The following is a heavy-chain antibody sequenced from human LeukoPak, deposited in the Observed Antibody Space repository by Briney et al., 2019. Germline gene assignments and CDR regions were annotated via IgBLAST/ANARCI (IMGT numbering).Heavy chain of an antibody. CDR2: INPNSGNT. CDR3: ARRIAMTGARSYHYMDV. Sequence: ASVKVSCKASGYTFTSYDINWVRQATGQGLEWMGWINPNSGNTGYTQKFQGRVTISRNTSISTAYMELSSLRSEDTAVYYCARRIAMTGARSYHYMDVWGKGTTVTVSS. J-gene: IGHJ6*03. D-gene: IGHD6-19*01. CDR1: GYTFTSYD. V-gene: IGHV1-8*03.